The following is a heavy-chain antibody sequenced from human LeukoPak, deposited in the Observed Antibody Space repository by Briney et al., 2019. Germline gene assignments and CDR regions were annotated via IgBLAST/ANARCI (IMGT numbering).Heavy chain of an antibody. CDR3: ARARQLVDWFDP. D-gene: IGHD6-6*01. CDR2: MNPNSGNT. V-gene: IGHV1-8*01. Sequence: ASVKVSCKASGYTFTSYDINWVRQATGQGLEWMGWMNPNSGNTGYAQKFQGRVTMTRNTSISTAYMELSSLRSDDTAVYYCARARQLVDWFDPWGQGTLVTVSS. J-gene: IGHJ5*02. CDR1: GYTFTSYD.